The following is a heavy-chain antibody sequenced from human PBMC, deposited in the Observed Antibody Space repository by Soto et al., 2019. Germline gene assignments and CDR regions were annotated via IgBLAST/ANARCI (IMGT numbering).Heavy chain of an antibody. Sequence: ETLSLTFTVSGGSIGTYYWSWIRQSPGKGLEWIANIYYSTATNYNLSLKSQVNISMDTSKIQFSVPLSSVTAADTAVYYCARDSTDHWFDPWGQGILVSVSS. J-gene: IGHJ5*02. CDR1: GGSIGTYY. V-gene: IGHV4-59*01. CDR3: ARDSTDHWFDP. CDR2: IYYSTAT.